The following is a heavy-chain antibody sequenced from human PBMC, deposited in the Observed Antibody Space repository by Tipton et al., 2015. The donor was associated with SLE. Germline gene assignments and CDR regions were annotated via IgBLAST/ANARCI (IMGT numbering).Heavy chain of an antibody. CDR3: ARVAPSEVFDY. D-gene: IGHD5-12*01. CDR2: IIHSGVT. CDR1: GESFTGYF. Sequence: AGLVKPSQTLSLTCAVYGESFTGYFWTWIRQPPGKGLEWIAEIIHSGVTNYNPSLRSRVTISVDMSKNQVSLKLSSVTAADTAVYYCARVAPSEVFDYWGQGILVTVSS. V-gene: IGHV4-34*12. J-gene: IGHJ4*02.